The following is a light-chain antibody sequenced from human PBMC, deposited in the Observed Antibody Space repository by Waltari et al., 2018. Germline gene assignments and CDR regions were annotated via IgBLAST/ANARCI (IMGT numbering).Light chain of an antibody. CDR1: CSDVGCENR. J-gene: IGLJ2*01. CDR2: DVR. CDR3: SSYTANTRF. V-gene: IGLV2-18*02. Sequence: QSALTQPPSVSGSPGQSVTISCPGTCSDVGCENRVSWYQQPPGTAPKLIYDVRNRPSGVSHRFSGSRSGNTASLTISGLQAEDEADYCSSYTANTRFFGGGTKLTVL.